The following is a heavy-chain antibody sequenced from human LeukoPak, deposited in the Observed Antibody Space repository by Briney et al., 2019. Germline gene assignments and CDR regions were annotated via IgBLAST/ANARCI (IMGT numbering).Heavy chain of an antibody. CDR2: ISAYNGNT. J-gene: IGHJ4*02. CDR1: GYTFTSYG. CDR3: ARGPIYDILTGYPKGVFDY. D-gene: IGHD3-9*01. Sequence: ASVKVSCKASGYTFTSYGISWVRQAPGQGLEWMGWISAYNGNTNYAQKLQGRVTMTTDTSTSTAYMELRSLRSDDTAVYYCARGPIYDILTGYPKGVFDYWGQGTLVTVSS. V-gene: IGHV1-18*04.